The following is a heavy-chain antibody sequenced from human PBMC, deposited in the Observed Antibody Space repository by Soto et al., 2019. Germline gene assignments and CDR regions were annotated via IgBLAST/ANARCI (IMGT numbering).Heavy chain of an antibody. CDR1: GYSFTSYW. Sequence: GESLKISCKGSGYSFTSYWISWVRQMPGKGLEWMGRIDPSDSYTNYSPSFQGHVTISADKSISTAYLQWSSLKASDTAMYYCARGNDSSGYYYFDYYGMYVWGQGTTVTVSS. V-gene: IGHV5-10-1*01. D-gene: IGHD3-22*01. CDR2: IDPSDSYT. CDR3: ARGNDSSGYYYFDYYGMYV. J-gene: IGHJ6*02.